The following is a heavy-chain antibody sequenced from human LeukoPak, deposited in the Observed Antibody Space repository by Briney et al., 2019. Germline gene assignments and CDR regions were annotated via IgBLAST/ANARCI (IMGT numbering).Heavy chain of an antibody. CDR2: IYYSGST. CDR1: GGSISSYY. CDR3: ASDFRGQLGYFDY. J-gene: IGHJ4*02. V-gene: IGHV4-59*01. D-gene: IGHD1-1*01. Sequence: SETLSLTCTVSGGSISSYYWSWIRQPPGKGLEWIGYIYYSGSTNYNPSLKSRVTISVDTSKNQFSLKLSSVTAADTAVYYCASDFRGQLGYFDYWGQGTLVTVSS.